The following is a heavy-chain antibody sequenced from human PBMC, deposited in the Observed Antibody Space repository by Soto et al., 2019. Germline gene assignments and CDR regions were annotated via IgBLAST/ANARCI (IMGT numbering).Heavy chain of an antibody. Sequence: VKVSCKASGGTFSSYAISWVRQAPGQGLEWMGGIIPIFGTANYAQKFQGRVTITADESTSTAYMELSSLRSEDTAVYYCASHRDGYNTFDYWGQGNHVTVSS. J-gene: IGHJ4*02. D-gene: IGHD5-12*01. CDR2: IIPIFGTA. CDR1: GGTFSSYA. V-gene: IGHV1-69*13. CDR3: ASHRDGYNTFDY.